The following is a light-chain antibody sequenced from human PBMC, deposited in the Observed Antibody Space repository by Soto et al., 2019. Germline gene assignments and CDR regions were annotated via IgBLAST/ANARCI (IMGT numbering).Light chain of an antibody. CDR3: QQGHDWPLT. CDR2: GVS. J-gene: IGKJ2*01. V-gene: IGKV3-15*01. CDR1: QSSSGE. Sequence: EIVMTQSPATLSVSPGERATLSCRASQSSSGELAWYQQRPGQPPRLLIYGVSTRATGVPDRFSGSGSGSDFTLTISGLQSEDFAVYYCQQGHDWPLTFVQGTRLDI.